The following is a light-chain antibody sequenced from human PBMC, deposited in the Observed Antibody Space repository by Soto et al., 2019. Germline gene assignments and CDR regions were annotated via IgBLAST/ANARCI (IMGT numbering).Light chain of an antibody. V-gene: IGKV3-15*01. CDR2: DTS. J-gene: IGKJ4*01. CDR3: QQRSNWPLLT. CDR1: QSLTSN. Sequence: EILLTQSPVTLSVSPGARATLSCRASQSLTSNLAWYQQRPGQAPRLLIYDTSTRATDVPARFSGSGSGTEFTLTIASLQSEDFAVYYCQQRSNWPLLTFGGGTKVEIK.